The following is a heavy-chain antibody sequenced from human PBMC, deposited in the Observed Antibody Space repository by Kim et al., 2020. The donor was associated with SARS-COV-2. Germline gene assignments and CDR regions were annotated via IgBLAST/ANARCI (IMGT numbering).Heavy chain of an antibody. D-gene: IGHD5-12*01. Sequence: GESLKISCQGSGFTFFTYWIGWVRQSPEKGLEWMGIIYPSDSDTRYSPSFQGLVTISADKSINTAYLQWSSLKASDTAIYYCVTTSYIVSDPLGHWGQGTMGTLPS. CDR1: GFTFFTYW. CDR3: VTTSYIVSDPLGH. CDR2: IYPSDSDT. J-gene: IGHJ4*02. V-gene: IGHV5-51*01.